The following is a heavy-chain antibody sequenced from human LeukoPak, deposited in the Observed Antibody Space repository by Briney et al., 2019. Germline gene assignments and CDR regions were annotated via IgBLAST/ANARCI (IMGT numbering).Heavy chain of an antibody. Sequence: PGGSLRVSRAASVDCLWNYWLHWVRQVPGKRLLWVSRIGGDGSVTNYADSVKGRFTISRDNAKNTLFLQINGLRAEDTAVYYCARYSSSSGGASYYLDYWGHGTLVTVSS. D-gene: IGHD6-6*01. J-gene: IGHJ4*01. CDR3: ARYSSSSGGASYYLDY. CDR2: IGGDGSVT. V-gene: IGHV3-74*01. CDR1: VDCLWNYW.